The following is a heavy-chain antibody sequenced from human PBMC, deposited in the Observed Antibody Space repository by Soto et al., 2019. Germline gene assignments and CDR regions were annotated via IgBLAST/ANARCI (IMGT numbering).Heavy chain of an antibody. CDR3: ARWGAAAAEGFDY. J-gene: IGHJ4*02. CDR2: IYHSGST. V-gene: IGHV4-4*02. CDR1: VGSISGSNW. Sequence: SETLSLTCAVSVGSISGSNWLSWVRQPPGKGLEWIGEIYHSGSTNYNPSLKSRVTISVDKSKNQFSLKLSSVTAADTAVYYCARWGAAAAEGFDYWGQGTLVTVSS. D-gene: IGHD6-13*01.